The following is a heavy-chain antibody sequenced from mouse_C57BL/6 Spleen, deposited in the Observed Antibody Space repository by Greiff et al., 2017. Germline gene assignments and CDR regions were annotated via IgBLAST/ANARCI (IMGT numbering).Heavy chain of an antibody. CDR2: ISGGGGNT. Sequence: EVQLVESGGGLVKPGGSLKLSCAASGFTFSSYTMSWVRQTPEKRLEWVATISGGGGNTYYPDSVKGRFTISRDNAKNTLYLQMSSLRSEDTALYYCARQSDYYGSSYEDYFDYWGQGTTLTVSS. D-gene: IGHD1-1*01. CDR1: GFTFSSYT. J-gene: IGHJ2*01. CDR3: ARQSDYYGSSYEDYFDY. V-gene: IGHV5-9*01.